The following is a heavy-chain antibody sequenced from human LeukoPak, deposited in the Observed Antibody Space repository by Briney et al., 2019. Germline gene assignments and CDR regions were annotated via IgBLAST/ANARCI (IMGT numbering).Heavy chain of an antibody. Sequence: HSGGSLRLSCAVSRFTVSSNYMGWVRQAPGKGLEWVSVFYASGSIYYADSVKGRFTISRDNSENTLFLQMNTLRAEDTAVYYCARLEKNSYYYMDVWGKGAKVTVSS. V-gene: IGHV3-53*01. J-gene: IGHJ6*03. CDR2: FYASGSI. CDR1: RFTVSSNY. CDR3: ARLEKNSYYYMDV. D-gene: IGHD1-1*01.